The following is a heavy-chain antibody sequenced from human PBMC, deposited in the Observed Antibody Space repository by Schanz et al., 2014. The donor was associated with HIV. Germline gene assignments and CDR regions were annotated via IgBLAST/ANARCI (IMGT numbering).Heavy chain of an antibody. V-gene: IGHV1-18*01. CDR1: GYTFSSYG. J-gene: IGHJ6*02. CDR2: ISAYKGNT. Sequence: QVHLVQSGAEVKKPGASVRVSCKASGYTFSSYGVSWVRQAPGQGLEWMGWISAYKGNTNYAQKLQGRVTMTTDTSTNTAYMELRRLRSDDTAVYYCARWGRGCSGGSCYWGYYGMDVWGQGTTVTVSS. CDR3: ARWGRGCSGGSCYWGYYGMDV. D-gene: IGHD2-15*01.